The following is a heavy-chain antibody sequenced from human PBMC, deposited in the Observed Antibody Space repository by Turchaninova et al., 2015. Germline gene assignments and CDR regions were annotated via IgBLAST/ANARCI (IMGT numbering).Heavy chain of an antibody. CDR1: GYTFTVYS. CDR3: AREINVAAAGRYFDF. V-gene: IGHV1-2*06. CDR2: ISPNRGDT. Sequence: QVQLVQSGAEVKKPGASVKVSCKASGYTFTVYSIHWVRQAPGQGLEWMGRISPNRGDTADAQKFQGRVTMTREKSITTASVGRNSRTSDDTAVYYCAREINVAAAGRYFDFWGQGTLVTVSS. J-gene: IGHJ4*02. D-gene: IGHD6-13*01.